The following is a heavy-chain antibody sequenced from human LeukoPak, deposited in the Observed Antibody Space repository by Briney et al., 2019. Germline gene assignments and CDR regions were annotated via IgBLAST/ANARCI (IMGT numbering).Heavy chain of an antibody. CDR3: AKARRYFDWLSVPFDY. CDR2: ISWNSGSI. J-gene: IGHJ4*02. Sequence: SGRSLRLSCAASGFTFDDYAMHWVRQAPGKGLEWVSGISWNSGSIGYADSMKGRFTISRDNAKNSLYLQMNSLRAEDTALYYCAKARRYFDWLSVPFDYWGQGTLVTVSS. D-gene: IGHD3-9*01. V-gene: IGHV3-9*01. CDR1: GFTFDDYA.